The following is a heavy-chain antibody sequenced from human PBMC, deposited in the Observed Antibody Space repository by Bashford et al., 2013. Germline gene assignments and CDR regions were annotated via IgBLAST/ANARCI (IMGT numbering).Heavy chain of an antibody. V-gene: IGHV1-24*01. CDR3: ATTNTLSAGAWGY. J-gene: IGHJ4*02. CDR1: GYTFSNSA. D-gene: IGHD3-16*01. CDR2: FDPEDGET. Sequence: VASVKVSCKASGYTFSNSAMHWVRQAPGKGLEWMGGFDPEDGETIYAQKFQGRVTMTEDTSTDTAYMELSSLRSEDTAVYYCATTNTLSAGAWGYWGQGTLVTVSS.